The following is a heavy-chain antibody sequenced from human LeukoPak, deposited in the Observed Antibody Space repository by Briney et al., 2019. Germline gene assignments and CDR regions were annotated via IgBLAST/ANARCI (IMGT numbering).Heavy chain of an antibody. V-gene: IGHV1-2*02. Sequence: ASVKVSCKASGYTFTGYYMHWVRQAPGQGLEWMGWINPNSGVTNHAQKFQGRVTMTRDTSISTAYMELSRLRSDDTAVYYDASGQQWFGEVGMDVRGQGTTVTVSS. CDR2: INPNSGVT. J-gene: IGHJ6*02. D-gene: IGHD3-10*01. CDR1: GYTFTGYY. CDR3: ASGQQWFGEVGMDV.